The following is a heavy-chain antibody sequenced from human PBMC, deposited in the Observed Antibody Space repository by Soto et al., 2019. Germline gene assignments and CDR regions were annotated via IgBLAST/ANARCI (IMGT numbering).Heavy chain of an antibody. D-gene: IGHD5-18*01. V-gene: IGHV4-38-2*02. CDR2: VYRSGAA. J-gene: IGHJ4*02. Sequence: PSETLSLTCTVSGYSISTGYYWAWVRQSPGKGLEWIGSVYRSGAAYYSPTLKSRVTISVDTSKNQFSLKLSSVTAADTAVYYCARGASVDTAPLNWGQGTLVTVSS. CDR3: ARGASVDTAPLN. CDR1: GYSISTGYY.